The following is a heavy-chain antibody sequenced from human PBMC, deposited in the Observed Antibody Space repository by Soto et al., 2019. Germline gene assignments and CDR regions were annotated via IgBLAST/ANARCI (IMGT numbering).Heavy chain of an antibody. CDR1: GGSISSSSYY. Sequence: SETLSLTCTVSGGSISSSSYYWGWIRQPPGKGLEWIGSIYYSGYTYYNPSLKSRVTISVDTSKNQFSLKLTSVTAADTAVYYCARDKITGPFDYWGQGTLVTVSS. J-gene: IGHJ4*02. CDR2: IYYSGYT. V-gene: IGHV4-39*07. D-gene: IGHD2-8*02. CDR3: ARDKITGPFDY.